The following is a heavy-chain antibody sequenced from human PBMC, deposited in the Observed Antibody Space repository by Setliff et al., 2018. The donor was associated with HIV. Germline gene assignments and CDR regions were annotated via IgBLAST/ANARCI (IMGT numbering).Heavy chain of an antibody. Sequence: PSETLSLTCTVSGGSISSGVFYWSWIRQHPGKGLEWIGYIHYSGSTSYKPSLKSPVSMSVDTSKNQFSLKRSSVTAADTAVYYCARASAERSSVRGLGIAFDIWGQGTMVTVSS. CDR3: ARASAERSSVRGLGIAFDI. CDR2: IHYSGST. V-gene: IGHV4-31*01. CDR1: GGSISSGVFY. J-gene: IGHJ3*02. D-gene: IGHD3-10*01.